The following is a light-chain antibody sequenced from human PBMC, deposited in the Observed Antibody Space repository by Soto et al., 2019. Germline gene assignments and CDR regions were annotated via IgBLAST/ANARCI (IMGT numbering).Light chain of an antibody. CDR3: SSYTSSTG. J-gene: IGLJ1*01. V-gene: IGLV2-14*01. CDR2: DVS. Sequence: QSALTQPASVSGSPGQSITISCTGTSSDVGGYNYVSWYQQHPGKAPKLMIYDVSNRPSGVSNRFSGSKSGNTASLTISGLQAEDEADYYCSSYTSSTGFGTGTKLTVL. CDR1: SSDVGGYNY.